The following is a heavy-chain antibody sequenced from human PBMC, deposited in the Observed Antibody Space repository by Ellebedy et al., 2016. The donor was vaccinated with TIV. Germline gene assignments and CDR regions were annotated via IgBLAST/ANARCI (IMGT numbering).Heavy chain of an antibody. D-gene: IGHD4-17*01. CDR1: GFSFTSYW. CDR3: ATDGSYGDYRSPAHAFVM. CDR2: INQDGSVK. Sequence: GESLKISCAASGFSFTSYWMSWIRQAPGKGLEWVSNINQDGSVKYYVDSVRGRFTISRDSAKASLYLEMNSLRAEDTAIYYCATDGSYGDYRSPAHAFVMWGQGTMVIVS. J-gene: IGHJ3*02. V-gene: IGHV3-7*03.